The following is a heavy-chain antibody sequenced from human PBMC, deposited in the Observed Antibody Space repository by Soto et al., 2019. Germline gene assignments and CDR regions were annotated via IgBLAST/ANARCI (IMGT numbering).Heavy chain of an antibody. D-gene: IGHD2-2*02. CDR3: ARGDCSSNSCYKGEYYYYGMDV. V-gene: IGHV1-2*02. J-gene: IGHJ6*02. CDR1: GYTFTGYY. Sequence: ASVKVSCKASGYTFTGYYMHWVRQAPGQGLEWMGWINPNSGGTNYAQKFQGRVTMTRDTSISTAYMELSRLRSDDTAVYYCARGDCSSNSCYKGEYYYYGMDVWGQGTTVTVSS. CDR2: INPNSGGT.